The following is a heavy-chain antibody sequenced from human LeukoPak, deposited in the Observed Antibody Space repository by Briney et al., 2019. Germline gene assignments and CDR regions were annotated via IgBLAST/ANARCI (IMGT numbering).Heavy chain of an antibody. CDR1: GFNVGRNY. Sequence: PGGSLRLSCAASGFNVGRNYMSWVRQAPGKGLECVSITYSGGSTYYADSVKGRFTISRDNSKNTVYLQINSLRAEDTAVYYCAKDSIGDGLWFGELLYGFDYWGQGTLVTVSS. V-gene: IGHV3-53*01. J-gene: IGHJ4*02. CDR2: TYSGGST. D-gene: IGHD3-10*01. CDR3: AKDSIGDGLWFGELLYGFDY.